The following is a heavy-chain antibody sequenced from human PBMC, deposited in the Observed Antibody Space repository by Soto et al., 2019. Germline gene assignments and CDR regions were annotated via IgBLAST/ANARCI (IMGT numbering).Heavy chain of an antibody. CDR3: ARAEPYMVREVYGMDV. CDR2: INPNSGGT. D-gene: IGHD3-10*01. CDR1: GYTFTGYY. J-gene: IGHJ6*02. Sequence: ASVKVSCKASGYTFTGYYMHWVRQAPGQGLEWMGWINPNSGGTNYAQKFQGWVTMTRDTSISTAYMELSRLRSDDTAVYYCARAEPYMVREVYGMDVWGQGTTVTVSS. V-gene: IGHV1-2*04.